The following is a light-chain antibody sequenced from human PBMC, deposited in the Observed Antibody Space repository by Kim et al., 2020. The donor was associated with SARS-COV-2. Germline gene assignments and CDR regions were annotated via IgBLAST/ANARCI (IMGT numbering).Light chain of an antibody. CDR3: SSYTSSSTYV. Sequence: QSALTQPASVSGSHGQSITISCTGTSSDVGGYNYVSWYQQHPGKAPTLMIYDVSKRPSGVSNRFSGSKSGNTASLTISGLQAEDEADYYCSSYTSSSTYVFGTGTKVTVL. V-gene: IGLV2-14*01. CDR2: DVS. CDR1: SSDVGGYNY. J-gene: IGLJ1*01.